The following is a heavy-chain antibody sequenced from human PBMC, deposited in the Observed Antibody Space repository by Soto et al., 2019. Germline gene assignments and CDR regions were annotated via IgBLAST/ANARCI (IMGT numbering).Heavy chain of an antibody. D-gene: IGHD4-17*01. V-gene: IGHV4-61*01. J-gene: IGHJ4*02. CDR1: GGSVSNKTYY. CDR2: VYYSGTT. Sequence: PSETLSLTCSVSGGSVSNKTYYWSWIRQPPGKRLEWIGYVYYSGTTNYNPSLKSRVTISVDLSKNQFSLRLSSVTTADTALYYCARTTAVPNTLRSRYFFDYWGQGTMVPVYS. CDR3: ARTTAVPNTLRSRYFFDY.